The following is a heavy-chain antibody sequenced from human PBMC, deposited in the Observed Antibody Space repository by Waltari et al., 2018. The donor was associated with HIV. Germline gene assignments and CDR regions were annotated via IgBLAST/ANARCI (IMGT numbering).Heavy chain of an antibody. V-gene: IGHV1-24*01. Sequence: QVQLVQSGAAVKKPGASVKVSCKVYGYTLTEFSMHWVRQAPGKGLEWMGGFDPEDGETIYAQKFQGRVTMTEDTSTDTAYMELSSLRSEDTAVYYCATEFRGTYYYDSSGYNYWGQGTLVTVSS. CDR2: FDPEDGET. J-gene: IGHJ4*02. D-gene: IGHD3-22*01. CDR3: ATEFRGTYYYDSSGYNY. CDR1: GYTLTEFS.